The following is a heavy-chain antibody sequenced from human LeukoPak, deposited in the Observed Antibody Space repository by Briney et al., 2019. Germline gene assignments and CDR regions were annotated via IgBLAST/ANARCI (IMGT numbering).Heavy chain of an antibody. CDR1: GGTFSSYA. J-gene: IGHJ5*02. CDR2: IIPIFGTA. Sequence: GASVQVSCKASGGTFSSYAISWVRQAPGQGLEWMGGIIPIFGTANYAQKFQGRVTITADESTSTAYMELSSLRSEDTAVYYCAREDGIVVVPAAISNWFDPWGQGTLVTVSS. D-gene: IGHD2-2*02. CDR3: AREDGIVVVPAAISNWFDP. V-gene: IGHV1-69*13.